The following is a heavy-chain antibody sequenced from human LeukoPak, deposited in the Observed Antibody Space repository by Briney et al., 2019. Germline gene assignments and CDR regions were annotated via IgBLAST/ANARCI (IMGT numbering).Heavy chain of an antibody. CDR3: AKDRLCDFWSGYYYDAFDI. Sequence: GGSLRLSCAASGFTFSSYAMSWVRQAPGKGLEWVSAISGSGGSTYYADSVKGRFTISRDNSKNTLYLQMNSLRAEDTAVYYCAKDRLCDFWSGYYYDAFDIWGQGTMVTVSS. V-gene: IGHV3-23*01. D-gene: IGHD3-3*01. CDR2: ISGSGGST. CDR1: GFTFSSYA. J-gene: IGHJ3*02.